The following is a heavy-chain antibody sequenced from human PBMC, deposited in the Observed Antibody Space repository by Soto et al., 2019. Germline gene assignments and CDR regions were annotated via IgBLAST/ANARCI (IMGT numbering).Heavy chain of an antibody. CDR2: IWYDGSNK. CDR3: ARDKGAVPAVGMDV. D-gene: IGHD6-19*01. V-gene: IGHV3-33*01. Sequence: QVQLVESGGGVVQPGRSLRLSCAASGFTFSSYGMHWVRQAPGKGLEGGAVIWYDGSNKYYADSVKGRFTISRDNSKNTLDLQMDSLRAEDTAVYYCARDKGAVPAVGMDVWGQGTTVTVSS. CDR1: GFTFSSYG. J-gene: IGHJ6*02.